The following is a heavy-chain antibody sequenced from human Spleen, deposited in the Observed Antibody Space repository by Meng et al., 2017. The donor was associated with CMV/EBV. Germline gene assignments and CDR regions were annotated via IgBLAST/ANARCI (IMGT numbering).Heavy chain of an antibody. Sequence: GESLKISCAASGFNFSSYAMHWVRQAPGKGQEWVAVISYGGSNKYYADSVKGRFTISRDNAKNTLYLQMNTLRGEDTAVYYCARDNEHYDFWSGLGGFDPWGQGTLVTVSS. CDR1: GFNFSSYA. V-gene: IGHV3-30*04. CDR3: ARDNEHYDFWSGLGGFDP. J-gene: IGHJ5*02. CDR2: ISYGGSNK. D-gene: IGHD3-3*01.